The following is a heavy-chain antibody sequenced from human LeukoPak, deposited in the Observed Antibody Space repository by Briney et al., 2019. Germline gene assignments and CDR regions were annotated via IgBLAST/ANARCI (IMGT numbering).Heavy chain of an antibody. Sequence: ASVKVSFEASGYTFTVYYMHWVRQAPGQGLEWMGWINPNSGGTNYAQKFQGRVTMTRDTPISTAYMELSRLRSDDTAVYYCAREPDYYGSGSFDYWGQGTLVAVSS. V-gene: IGHV1-2*02. CDR2: INPNSGGT. D-gene: IGHD3-10*01. CDR3: AREPDYYGSGSFDY. CDR1: GYTFTVYY. J-gene: IGHJ4*02.